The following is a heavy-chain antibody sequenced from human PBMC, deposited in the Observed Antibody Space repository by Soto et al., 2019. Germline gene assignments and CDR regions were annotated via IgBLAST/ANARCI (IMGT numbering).Heavy chain of an antibody. D-gene: IGHD2-15*01. CDR1: GVTFSSYW. J-gene: IGHJ3*02. V-gene: IGHV3-74*01. Sequence: PGGSLRLSCAASGVTFSSYWMHWVRQAPGKGLVWVSRINSDGSSTSYADSVKGRFTISRDNAKNTLYLQMNSLRAEDTAVYYCARPLGYCSGGSCAAFDIWGQGTMVTVSS. CDR2: INSDGSST. CDR3: ARPLGYCSGGSCAAFDI.